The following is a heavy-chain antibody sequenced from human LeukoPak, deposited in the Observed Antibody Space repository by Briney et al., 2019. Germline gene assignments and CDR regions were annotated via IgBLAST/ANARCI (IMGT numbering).Heavy chain of an antibody. CDR2: IYSDGAT. D-gene: IGHD1-14*01. V-gene: IGHV3-53*01. Sequence: GGSLRLSCAASGFTVSSNYMSWVRQAPGKGLEWVSVIYSDGATYYADSVKGRFTISRDNSKNTLSLQMNSLRAEDTAVYYCARDNHYYMDVWGKGTTVTVS. CDR1: GFTVSSNY. CDR3: ARDNHYYMDV. J-gene: IGHJ6*03.